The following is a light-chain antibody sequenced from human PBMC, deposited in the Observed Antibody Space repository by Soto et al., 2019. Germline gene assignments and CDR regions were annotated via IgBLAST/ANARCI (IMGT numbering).Light chain of an antibody. CDR2: DAS. CDR3: QQYDTYWT. J-gene: IGKJ1*01. V-gene: IGKV3-11*01. CDR1: QSVSSY. Sequence: EIVLTQSPATLSSSPGERATLSCRASQSVSSYLAWYQQKPGQAPRLLIYDASNRATGIPARFSGSGSGTDFTLTISSLEPEDFAVYYCQQYDTYWTFGQGTKVEFK.